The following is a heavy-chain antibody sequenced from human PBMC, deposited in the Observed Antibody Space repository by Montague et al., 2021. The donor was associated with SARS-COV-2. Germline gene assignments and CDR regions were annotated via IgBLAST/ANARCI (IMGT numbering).Heavy chain of an antibody. J-gene: IGHJ3*02. CDR2: IYYSGST. Sequence: SETLSLTCTVSGSSISSSSYYWGWIRQPPGKGLEWIGSIYYSGSTYYNPSLKSRVTISVDTSKNQFSLKLSSVTAADTAVYYCARHPGRDTIFGVVIIPDAFDIWGQGTVVTVSS. V-gene: IGHV4-39*01. CDR1: GSSISSSSYY. CDR3: ARHPGRDTIFGVVIIPDAFDI. D-gene: IGHD3-3*01.